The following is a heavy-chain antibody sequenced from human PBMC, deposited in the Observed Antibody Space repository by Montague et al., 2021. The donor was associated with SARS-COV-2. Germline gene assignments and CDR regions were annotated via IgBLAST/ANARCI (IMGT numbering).Heavy chain of an antibody. J-gene: IGHJ5*01. CDR3: ARQDAWAYCGDECYTGWFDS. CDR1: FGSISTYY. D-gene: IGHD2-21*01. V-gene: IGHV4-59*01. Sequence: SETLSLTCTVSFGSISTYYWSWIRLPPGKGLEWIGFIFYNGSTKXNPSLKRRVSISLDTSKNQFSLQLSSVTAADTAVYYCARQDAWAYCGDECYTGWFDSWGQGTLVTVSS. CDR2: IFYNGST.